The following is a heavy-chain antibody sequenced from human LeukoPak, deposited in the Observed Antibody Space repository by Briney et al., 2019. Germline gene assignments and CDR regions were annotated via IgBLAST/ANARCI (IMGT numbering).Heavy chain of an antibody. J-gene: IGHJ6*03. Sequence: ASVKVSYKASGYPFTSYDINWVRQATGQGLEWMGWMNPNSGNTGYAQKFQGRVTITRNTSISTAYMELSSLRSEDTAVYYCARVRVVPAAMYFYYYYYMDVWGKGTTVTVSS. CDR1: GYPFTSYD. D-gene: IGHD2-2*01. V-gene: IGHV1-8*03. CDR2: MNPNSGNT. CDR3: ARVRVVPAAMYFYYYYYMDV.